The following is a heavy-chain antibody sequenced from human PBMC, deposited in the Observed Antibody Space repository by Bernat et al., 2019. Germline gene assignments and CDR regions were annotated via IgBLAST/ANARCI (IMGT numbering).Heavy chain of an antibody. D-gene: IGHD4-23*01. V-gene: IGHV4-59*12. CDR3: ARLRWALDY. Sequence: QVQLQESGPGLVKPSETLSLTCTVSGGSISSYYWSWIRQPPGKGLEWIGYIYHSGSTYYNPSLKSRVTISVDRSKNQFSLKLSSVTAADTAVYYCARLRWALDYWGQGTLVTVSS. J-gene: IGHJ4*02. CDR1: GGSISSYY. CDR2: IYHSGST.